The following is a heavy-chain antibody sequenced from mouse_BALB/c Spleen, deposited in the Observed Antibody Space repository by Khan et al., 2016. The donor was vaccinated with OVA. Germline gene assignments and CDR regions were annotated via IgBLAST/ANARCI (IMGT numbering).Heavy chain of an antibody. J-gene: IGHJ2*01. CDR2: ISYSGST. CDR3: ARSIMAN. V-gene: IGHV3-2*02. CDR1: GYSITSDYA. Sequence: EVKLLESGPGLVKPSQSLSLTCTVTGYSITSDYAWNWIRQFPGNKLEWMGYISYSGSTSYNPSLKSRISITRDTSKNQFFPQLNSVTTEDTATYYCARSIMANWGQGTTLTVSS.